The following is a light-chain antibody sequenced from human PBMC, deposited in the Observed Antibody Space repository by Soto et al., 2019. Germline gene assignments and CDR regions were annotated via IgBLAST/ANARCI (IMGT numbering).Light chain of an antibody. Sequence: IRMTQSPSPLTASTGDRVTITCRASQGISSYLAWYQQKPGKAPKLLIYAASTLQSGVPSRFSGSGSGTDFTLTISSLQPEDFATYYCQQLNGYPLSFGGGTKVDIK. CDR1: QGISSY. V-gene: IGKV1-8*01. CDR3: QQLNGYPLS. J-gene: IGKJ4*01. CDR2: AAS.